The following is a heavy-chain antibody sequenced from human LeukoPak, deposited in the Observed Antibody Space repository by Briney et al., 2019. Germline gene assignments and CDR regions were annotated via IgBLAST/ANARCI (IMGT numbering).Heavy chain of an antibody. CDR2: IIPIFGTA. CDR3: ASRHYDYVCGSYRTFDY. CDR1: GYTFTSYD. V-gene: IGHV1-69*05. Sequence: ASVKVSCKASGYTFTSYDINWVRQAPGQGLEWMGRIIPIFGTANYAQKFQGRVTITTDESTSTAYMELSSLRSEDTAVYYCASRHYDYVCGSYRTFDYWGQGTLVTVSS. J-gene: IGHJ4*02. D-gene: IGHD3-16*02.